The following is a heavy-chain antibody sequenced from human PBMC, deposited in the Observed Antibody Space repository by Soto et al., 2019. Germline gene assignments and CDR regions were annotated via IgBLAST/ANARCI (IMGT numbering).Heavy chain of an antibody. Sequence: GGSLRLSCAASGFMFSAYTINWVRQAPVKGLEWLSSISDDSSYIDYADSLRGRFTVSRDNARNSLYLQIDSLGVEDTAVYYCATPYYFNHWGPGTLVTVSS. CDR1: GFMFSAYT. D-gene: IGHD3-16*01. CDR2: ISDDSSYI. CDR3: ATPYYFNH. J-gene: IGHJ1*01. V-gene: IGHV3-21*06.